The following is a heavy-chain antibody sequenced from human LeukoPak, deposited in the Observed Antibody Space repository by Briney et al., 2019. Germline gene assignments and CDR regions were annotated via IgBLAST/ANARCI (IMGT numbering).Heavy chain of an antibody. V-gene: IGHV4-34*01. CDR2: INHSGST. Sequence: SETLSLTCAVYGGSFSGYYWSWIRQPPGKGLEWIGEINHSGSTNYNPSLKSRVTISVDTSKNQFSLQLNSVTAADTAVYYCARRDGRSGGTMGALDSWGQGSLVTASS. CDR3: ARRDGRSGGTMGALDS. J-gene: IGHJ4*02. D-gene: IGHD4-23*01. CDR1: GGSFSGYY.